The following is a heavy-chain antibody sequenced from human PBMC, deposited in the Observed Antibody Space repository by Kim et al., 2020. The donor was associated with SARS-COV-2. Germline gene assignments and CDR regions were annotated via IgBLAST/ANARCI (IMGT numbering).Heavy chain of an antibody. D-gene: IGHD6-13*01. V-gene: IGHV3-23*01. CDR3: AKDKAAGTVSYFYGMDV. J-gene: IGHJ6*02. Sequence: VKGRFPISRDNSKNTVYLQMDSLRADDTAVYFCAKDKAAGTVSYFYGMDVWGHGTTVTVSS.